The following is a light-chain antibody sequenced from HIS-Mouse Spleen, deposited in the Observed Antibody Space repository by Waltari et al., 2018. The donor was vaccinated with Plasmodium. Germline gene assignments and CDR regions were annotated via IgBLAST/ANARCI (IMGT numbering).Light chain of an antibody. V-gene: IGLV8-61*01. CDR1: SCSVSTSYC. CDR2: STN. Sequence: QTVVTQEPSLTVSAGGTVTRTGDLSSCSVSTSYCPSWSQQTPGQAPRKVIYSTNTRPSGGHDRLSGATQGNKAAITITGAQADDASDDYCVRYMGSGIWVFGGGANLTVL. J-gene: IGLJ2*01. CDR3: VRYMGSGIWV.